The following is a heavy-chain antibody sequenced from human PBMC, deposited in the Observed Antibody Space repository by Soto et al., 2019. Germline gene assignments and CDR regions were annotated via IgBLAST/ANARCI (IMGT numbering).Heavy chain of an antibody. CDR2: VSGRGGSA. CDR1: GFIFNNYA. D-gene: IGHD2-21*01. J-gene: IGHJ2*01. V-gene: IGHV3-23*01. Sequence: EVQLLESGGGLVQRGGSLRLSCAASGFIFNNYAMTWVRQAPGKGLEWVARVSGRGGSAYYADSVKGRLTISRDNSNNTLYLQMTNVRGEDTAGYYCVRRAGGAVVWYYDMWGRGTLVSVFS. CDR3: VRRAGGAVVWYYDM.